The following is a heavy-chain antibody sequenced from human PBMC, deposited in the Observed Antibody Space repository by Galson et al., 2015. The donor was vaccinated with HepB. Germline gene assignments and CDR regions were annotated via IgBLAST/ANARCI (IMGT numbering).Heavy chain of an antibody. Sequence: SLRLSCAASGITFSSYAMSWVRQAPGKGLEWVSAISGSGGSTYYADSVKGRFTISRDNSKNTLYLQMNSLRAEDTAVYYCAKGSEEWELPVGPSFDYWGQGTLVTVSS. CDR1: GITFSSYA. V-gene: IGHV3-23*01. J-gene: IGHJ4*02. CDR2: ISGSGGST. D-gene: IGHD1-26*01. CDR3: AKGSEEWELPVGPSFDY.